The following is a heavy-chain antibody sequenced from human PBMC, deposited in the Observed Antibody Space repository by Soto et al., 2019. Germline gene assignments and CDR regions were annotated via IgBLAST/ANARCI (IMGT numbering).Heavy chain of an antibody. CDR3: ANFEFADY. D-gene: IGHD3-10*01. J-gene: IGHJ4*02. Sequence: QVQLVESGGCVVQPGRSLRLSCAASGFTFSSYGMHWVRQAPGKGLEWVAVISYDGSNKYYADSVKGRFTISRDNSKNTLYLQMNSLRAEDTAVYYCANFEFADYWGQGTLVTVSS. V-gene: IGHV3-30*18. CDR2: ISYDGSNK. CDR1: GFTFSSYG.